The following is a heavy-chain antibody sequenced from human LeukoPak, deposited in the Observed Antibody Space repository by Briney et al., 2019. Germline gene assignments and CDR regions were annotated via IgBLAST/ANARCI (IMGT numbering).Heavy chain of an antibody. CDR2: ISSSSSYI. CDR3: ARGRGYSGYDDFDY. V-gene: IGHV3-21*01. CDR1: GFTFSSYS. J-gene: IGHJ4*02. D-gene: IGHD5-12*01. Sequence: TGGSLRLSCAASGFTFSSYSMNWVRQAPGKGLEWVSSISSSSSYIYYADSVKGRFTISRDNAKNSLYLQMNSLRAEDTAVYYCARGRGYSGYDDFDYGGQGPRATVP.